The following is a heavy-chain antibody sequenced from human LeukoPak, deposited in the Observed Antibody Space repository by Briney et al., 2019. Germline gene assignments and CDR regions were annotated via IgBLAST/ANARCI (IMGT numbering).Heavy chain of an antibody. CDR3: ARLESWYYYYMDV. Sequence: SETLSLTCTVSGGSISSYYWSWIRQPPGKGLEWIGYIYTSGSTNYNPSLKSRVTISVDTSKNQFSLKLSSVTAADAAVYYRARLESWYYYYMDVWGKGTTVTVSS. V-gene: IGHV4-4*09. D-gene: IGHD6-13*01. CDR1: GGSISSYY. CDR2: IYTSGST. J-gene: IGHJ6*03.